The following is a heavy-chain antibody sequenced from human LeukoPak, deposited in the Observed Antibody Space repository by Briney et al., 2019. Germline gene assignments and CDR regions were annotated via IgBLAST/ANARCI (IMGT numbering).Heavy chain of an antibody. D-gene: IGHD3-3*01. Sequence: GASVKVSCKASGYTFTSYGISWVRQAPGQGLEWMGWISAYNGNTNYAQKLQGRVTMTTDTSTSTAYMELRSLRSDDTAVYYCARDHGPLRFLESDAFDIWGQGTMVTVSS. CDR2: ISAYNGNT. V-gene: IGHV1-18*01. CDR3: ARDHGPLRFLESDAFDI. CDR1: GYTFTSYG. J-gene: IGHJ3*02.